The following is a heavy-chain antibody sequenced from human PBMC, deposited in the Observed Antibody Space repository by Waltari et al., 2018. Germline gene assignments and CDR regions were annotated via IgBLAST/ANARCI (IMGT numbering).Heavy chain of an antibody. J-gene: IGHJ4*02. CDR3: AKGLRYFDWLLPFDY. D-gene: IGHD3-9*01. CDR1: GFTFSSYA. V-gene: IGHV3-23*01. CDR2: ISGSGGST. Sequence: EVQLLASGGGLVQPGGSLRLSCAASGFTFSSYAMSWVRQAQGKGLEWVSAISGSGGSTYYADSVKGRFTISRDNSKNTLYLQMNSLRAEDTAVYYCAKGLRYFDWLLPFDYWGQGTLVTVSS.